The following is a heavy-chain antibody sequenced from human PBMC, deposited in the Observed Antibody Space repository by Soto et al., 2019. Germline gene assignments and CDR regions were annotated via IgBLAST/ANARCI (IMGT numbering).Heavy chain of an antibody. Sequence: GGSLRLSCAASGFPFSSYAMSGVRQAPGKGLEWVSAISGSGGSTYYADSVKGRFTISRDNSKNTLYLQMNSLRAEDTAEYYCAKGALRFLEWLILAPTGFDPWGQGTLVPVSS. D-gene: IGHD3-3*01. J-gene: IGHJ5*02. CDR3: AKGALRFLEWLILAPTGFDP. V-gene: IGHV3-23*01. CDR2: ISGSGGST. CDR1: GFPFSSYA.